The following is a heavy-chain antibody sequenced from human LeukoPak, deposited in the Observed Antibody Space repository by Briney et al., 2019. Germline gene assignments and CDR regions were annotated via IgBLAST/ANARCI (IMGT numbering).Heavy chain of an antibody. J-gene: IGHJ5*02. CDR2: ISAYNGNT. Sequence: ASVKVSCKASGYTFTSYGISVARQAPGQGLEWMGWISAYNGNTNYAQKLQGRVTMTACTSTSTAYMELRSLRSDDTAVDHCARGQDRDRAIMVDPWGEGTLVTVSS. V-gene: IGHV1-18*01. CDR3: ARGQDRDRAIMVDP. CDR1: GYTFTSYG. D-gene: IGHD5-18*01.